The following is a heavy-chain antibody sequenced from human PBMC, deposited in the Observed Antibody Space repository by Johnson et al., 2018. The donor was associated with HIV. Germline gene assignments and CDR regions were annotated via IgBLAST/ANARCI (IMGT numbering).Heavy chain of an antibody. V-gene: IGHV3-30*02. D-gene: IGHD5-12*01. CDR3: AKDPSYIVATAMTDAFDI. J-gene: IGHJ3*02. CDR1: GFTFSSYG. CDR2: IRYDGSNK. Sequence: QVQLVESGGGVVQPGGSLRLSCAASGFTFSSYGMHWVRQAPGKGLEWVAFIRYDGSNKYYADSVKGRFTISRDNSKNALYLQMNSLSAEDTAVYYCAKDPSYIVATAMTDAFDIWGQGTMVTVSS.